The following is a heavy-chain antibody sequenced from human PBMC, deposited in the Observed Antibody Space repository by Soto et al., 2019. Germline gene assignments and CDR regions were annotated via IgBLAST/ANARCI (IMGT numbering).Heavy chain of an antibody. CDR2: ISSSSSTI. D-gene: IGHD3-10*01. V-gene: IGHV3-48*01. CDR3: ARDRVGPRGDY. Sequence: PGGSLRLSCAASGFTFSSYSMNWVRQAPGKGLEWVSYISSSSSTIYYAGSVKGRFTISRDNAKNSLYLQMNSLRAEDTAVYYWARDRVGPRGDYWGQGTLVTVS. CDR1: GFTFSSYS. J-gene: IGHJ4*02.